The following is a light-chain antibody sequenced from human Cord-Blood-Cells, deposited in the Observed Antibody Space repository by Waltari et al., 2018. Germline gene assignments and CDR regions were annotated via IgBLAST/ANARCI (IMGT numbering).Light chain of an antibody. CDR2: GAS. J-gene: IGKJ1*01. Sequence: EIVMTQSPATLSVSPGERATLSCRASQSVSSNLAWYQQKPGQAPRLLIYGASTRPTGIPARFSGSGSRTEFTLTISSLQSEDFAVYYCQQYNNWPPGTFGQGTKVEIK. V-gene: IGKV3-15*01. CDR3: QQYNNWPPGT. CDR1: QSVSSN.